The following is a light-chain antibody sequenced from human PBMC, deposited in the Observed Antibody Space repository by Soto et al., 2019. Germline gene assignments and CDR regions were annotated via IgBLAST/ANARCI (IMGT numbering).Light chain of an antibody. CDR2: EGS. V-gene: IGLV2-23*01. J-gene: IGLJ2*01. Sequence: QSVLTQPASVSGSPGQSITISCTGTSSDVGSYNLVSWYQQHPGKAPKLMISEGSKPHSGVYNRVSGSKAVNTASLTSSGLQAEEEADYYCCSYAGSSTFVVFGGGTKVTVL. CDR3: CSYAGSSTFVV. CDR1: SSDVGSYNL.